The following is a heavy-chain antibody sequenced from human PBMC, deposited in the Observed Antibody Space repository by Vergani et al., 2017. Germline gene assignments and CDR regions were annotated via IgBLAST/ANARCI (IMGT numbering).Heavy chain of an antibody. CDR1: GGSISSSSYY. V-gene: IGHV4-39*02. CDR2: IYYSGRT. CDR3: ARDGVNYYESSGYDYESPWFDP. D-gene: IGHD3-22*01. Sequence: QLQLQESGPGLVKPSETLSLTCTVSGGSISSSSYYWGWIRQPPGKGLEWIGSIYYSGRTYYNPSLKSRVTISVDTSKNQFSLKLSSVTAADTAVYYCARDGVNYYESSGYDYESPWFDPWGEGSLVTVSS. J-gene: IGHJ5*02.